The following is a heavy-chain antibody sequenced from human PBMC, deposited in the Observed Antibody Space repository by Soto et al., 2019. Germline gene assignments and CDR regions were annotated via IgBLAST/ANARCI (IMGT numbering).Heavy chain of an antibody. Sequence: ASVKPSWEASGNSITGYGISWGLQAPGQGLEWMGWISAYNGNTNYAQKLQGRVTMTTDTSTSTAYMELRSLRSDDTAVYYLTRLPGSGSPAVRLMWDYNCWFPW. CDR3: TRLPGSGSPAVRLMWDYNCWFP. J-gene: IGHJ5*02. CDR1: GNSITGYG. CDR2: ISAYNGNT. V-gene: IGHV1-18*04. D-gene: IGHD1-1*01.